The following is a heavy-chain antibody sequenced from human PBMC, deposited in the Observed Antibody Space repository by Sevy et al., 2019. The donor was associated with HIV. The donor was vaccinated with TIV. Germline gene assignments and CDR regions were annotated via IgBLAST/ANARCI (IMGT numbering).Heavy chain of an antibody. CDR3: ARGSCIGGSCHTGYHGMDV. J-gene: IGHJ6*02. CDR1: GFTFSNSW. CDR2: INPGGTEE. Sequence: GGSLRLSCVASGFTFSNSWMNWVRQAPGKGLEWVANINPGGTEEFYVDSVKGRFIISRDNAQNSVYLQMNSLGVEDTALYYCARGSCIGGSCHTGYHGMDVWGQGTTVTVSS. V-gene: IGHV3-7*01. D-gene: IGHD2-15*01.